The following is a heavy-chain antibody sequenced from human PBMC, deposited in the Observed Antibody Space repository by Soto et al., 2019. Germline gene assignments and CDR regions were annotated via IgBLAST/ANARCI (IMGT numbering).Heavy chain of an antibody. Sequence: GGSLRLSCAASGFTFSSYAMHWVRQAPGKGLEWVAVISYDGSNKYYADSVKGRFTISRDNSKNTLYLQMNSLRAEDTAVYYCARDPRVLLWFGEEEGYYMDVWGKGTTVTVSS. D-gene: IGHD3-10*01. J-gene: IGHJ6*03. V-gene: IGHV3-30-3*01. CDR1: GFTFSSYA. CDR3: ARDPRVLLWFGEEEGYYMDV. CDR2: ISYDGSNK.